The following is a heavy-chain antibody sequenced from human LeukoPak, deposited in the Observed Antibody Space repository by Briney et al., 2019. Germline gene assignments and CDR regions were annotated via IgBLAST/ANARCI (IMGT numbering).Heavy chain of an antibody. J-gene: IGHJ6*03. Sequence: GGSLRLSCAASGFTFSSYSMNWVRQAPGKGLEWVSSISSSSSYIYYADSVKGRFTISRDNAKNSLYLQMNSLRAEDTAVYYCARAYYDFWSGYYSYYYYYMDVWGKGTTVTVSS. D-gene: IGHD3-3*01. CDR3: ARAYYDFWSGYYSYYYYYMDV. CDR1: GFTFSSYS. CDR2: ISSSSSYI. V-gene: IGHV3-21*01.